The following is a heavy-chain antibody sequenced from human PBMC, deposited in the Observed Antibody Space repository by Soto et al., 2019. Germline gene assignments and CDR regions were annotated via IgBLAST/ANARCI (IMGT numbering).Heavy chain of an antibody. CDR3: ARDGQYCSSTSCYYYYMDV. V-gene: IGHV3-7*01. CDR1: GFTFSSYW. CDR2: IKQDGSEK. J-gene: IGHJ6*03. D-gene: IGHD2-2*01. Sequence: EVQLVESGGGLVQPGGPLRLSCAASGFTFSSYWMSWVRQAPGKGLEWVANIKQDGSEKYYVDSVKGRFTISRDNAKNSLYLQMNSLRAEDTAVYYCARDGQYCSSTSCYYYYMDVWGKGTTVTVSS.